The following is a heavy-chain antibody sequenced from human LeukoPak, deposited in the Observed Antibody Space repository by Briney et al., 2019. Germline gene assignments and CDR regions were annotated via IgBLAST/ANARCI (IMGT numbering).Heavy chain of an antibody. V-gene: IGHV3-11*04. CDR3: AKGYCRGGSCYSGEDYFDY. D-gene: IGHD2-15*01. CDR2: MRSSGSTI. Sequence: PGGSLRLSCAASGFTFSDYYMNWIRQAPGKGLEWISYMRSSGSTISYADSVKGRFTISRDNSKNTLYLQMNNLRAEDTALYYCAKGYCRGGSCYSGEDYFDYWGQGTLVTVSS. J-gene: IGHJ4*02. CDR1: GFTFSDYY.